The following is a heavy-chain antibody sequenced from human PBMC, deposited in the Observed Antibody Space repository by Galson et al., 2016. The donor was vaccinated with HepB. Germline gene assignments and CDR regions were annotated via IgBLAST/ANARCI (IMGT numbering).Heavy chain of an antibody. CDR1: GGSINSYY. D-gene: IGHD6-13*01. CDR2: IYSSGHT. CDR3: ARDMEGSIWPGWFDP. V-gene: IGHV4-4*07. J-gene: IGHJ5*02. Sequence: SETLSLTCTVSGGSINSYYWSWIRQSVGKGLEWIGRIYSSGHTNYNPSLKSRATMSVDRSKKQVSLEVSSVTAADTAVYYCARDMEGSIWPGWFDPWGQGILVTVSS.